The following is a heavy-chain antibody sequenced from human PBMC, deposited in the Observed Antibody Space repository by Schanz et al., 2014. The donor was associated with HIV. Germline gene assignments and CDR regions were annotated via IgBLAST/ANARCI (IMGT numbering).Heavy chain of an antibody. Sequence: QVQLVESGGGVVQPGRSLRLSCAASGFNFNSYGMHWVRQAPGKGLEWVAVTSYDGTKKHYADSVKGRFTISRDNSKNTLYLQVKRLRTEDTAVYFCAKDGNLYDSRYRGKGNYYHYYGMDVWGQGTTVTVS. V-gene: IGHV3-30*18. CDR2: TSYDGTKK. CDR1: GFNFNSYG. J-gene: IGHJ6*02. CDR3: AKDGNLYDSRYRGKGNYYHYYGMDV. D-gene: IGHD3-22*01.